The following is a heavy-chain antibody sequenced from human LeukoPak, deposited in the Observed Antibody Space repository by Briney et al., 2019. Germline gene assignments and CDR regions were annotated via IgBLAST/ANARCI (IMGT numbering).Heavy chain of an antibody. CDR2: IYYSGST. CDR3: ARGPRRLERWRWFDP. J-gene: IGHJ5*02. V-gene: IGHV4-59*12. D-gene: IGHD1-1*01. CDR1: GGSISSYY. Sequence: SETLSLTCTVSGGSISSYYWSWIRQPPGKGLEWIGYIYYSGSTNYNPSLKSRVTISVDTSKNQFSLKLSSVTAADTAVYYCARGPRRLERWRWFDPWGQGTLVTVSS.